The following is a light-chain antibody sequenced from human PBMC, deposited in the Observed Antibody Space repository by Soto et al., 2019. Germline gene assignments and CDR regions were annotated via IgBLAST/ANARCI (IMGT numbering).Light chain of an antibody. V-gene: IGKV1-5*01. J-gene: IGKJ2*03. Sequence: DIQMTQSPSSLSASVGDRVTITCRASQSITYWLAWYQQKPGRAPKLLIYDVFILQSGVPSRFSGSGSGTEFTLTISSLQPDESATYYCQQYHCFSFSFGQGTKLEIK. CDR3: QQYHCFSFS. CDR1: QSITYW. CDR2: DVF.